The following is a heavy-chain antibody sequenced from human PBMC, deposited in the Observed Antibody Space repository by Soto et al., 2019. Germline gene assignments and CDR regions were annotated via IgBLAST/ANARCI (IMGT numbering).Heavy chain of an antibody. CDR2: INEDGSKK. D-gene: IGHD1-1*01. Sequence: EVQVVESGGGLVQPGGSLRLSCAASGFTFSRYWMTWVRQAPGKGLEWVANINEDGSKKYHVDSVKGRFTISRDNAKTARFLQMSSLREEDTAVYYCAREERGGPDKGGQGTLVTVAS. V-gene: IGHV3-7*04. CDR1: GFTFSRYW. J-gene: IGHJ4*02. CDR3: AREERGGPDK.